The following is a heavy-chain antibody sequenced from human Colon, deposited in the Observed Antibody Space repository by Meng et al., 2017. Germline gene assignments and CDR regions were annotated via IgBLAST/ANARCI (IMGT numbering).Heavy chain of an antibody. J-gene: IGHJ5*02. CDR1: GFTFNNFA. V-gene: IGHV3-23*01. CDR2: IDGSGDRT. CDR3: AKDKANYYPNWFHP. D-gene: IGHD3-22*01. Sequence: EVQLLESGGGLVQPGGSLRLSCAAYGFTFNNFAMNWVRQAPGQGLVWVSAIDGSGDRTYYADSVKGRFTISRDNSKNTVYLEMKRLGADDTAIYYCAKDKANYYPNWFHPWGQGTLVTVSS.